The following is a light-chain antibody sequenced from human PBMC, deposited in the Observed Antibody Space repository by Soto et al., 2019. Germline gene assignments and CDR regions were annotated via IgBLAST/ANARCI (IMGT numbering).Light chain of an antibody. CDR1: SSDIGAGSD. Sequence: QTVVTQPPSVSGAPGQRVTISCTGTSSDIGAGSDVHWYQQLPGAAPKLLIYGDTFRPSGVSGRFSGSKSGTSASLTITGLQPEDEAHYYCQSYDTSLSAHLVFGGGTKVTVL. V-gene: IGLV1-40*01. J-gene: IGLJ3*02. CDR2: GDT. CDR3: QSYDTSLSAHLV.